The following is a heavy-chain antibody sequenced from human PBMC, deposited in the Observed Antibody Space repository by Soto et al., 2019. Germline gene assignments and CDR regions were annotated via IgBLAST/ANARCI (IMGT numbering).Heavy chain of an antibody. CDR1: GYTFTSYA. CDR3: ARGGRVPAAPNPDY. D-gene: IGHD2-2*01. Sequence: QVQLVQSGAEVKKPGASVKVSCKASGYTFTSYAMHWVRQAPGQRLEWMGWINADNGNTKYSQKFQGRVTITRDTSASTAYMELSSLRSKDTAVYYCARGGRVPAAPNPDYWGQGTLVTVSS. J-gene: IGHJ4*02. V-gene: IGHV1-3*01. CDR2: INADNGNT.